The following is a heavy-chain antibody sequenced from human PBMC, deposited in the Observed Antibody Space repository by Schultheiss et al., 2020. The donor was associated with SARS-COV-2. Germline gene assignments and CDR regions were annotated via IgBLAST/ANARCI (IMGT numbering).Heavy chain of an antibody. J-gene: IGHJ4*02. CDR1: GFTFDDYG. CDR3: ARDPPTMDDSSGQGDY. Sequence: GESLKISCAASGFTFDDYGMSWVRQAPGKGLEWVSGINWNGGSTGYADSVKGRFTISRDNAKNSLYLQMNSLTVEDTAVYYCARDPPTMDDSSGQGDYWGQGTLVTGSS. D-gene: IGHD3-22*01. V-gene: IGHV3-20*04. CDR2: INWNGGST.